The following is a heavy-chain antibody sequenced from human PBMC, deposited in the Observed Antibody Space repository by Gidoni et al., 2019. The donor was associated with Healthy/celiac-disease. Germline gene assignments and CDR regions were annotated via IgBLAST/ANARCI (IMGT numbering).Heavy chain of an antibody. CDR2: IWYDGSNK. CDR1: GFPFSSYG. V-gene: IGHV3-33*01. CDR3: ARDKRGRGYYYYFDY. Sequence: QVQLVESGGGVVQPGRSLRLSCAASGFPFSSYGMHWVRQAPGKGLEWVAVIWYDGSNKNYEDSVKGRITISRDNSKNTLYLQMNSLRAEDTAVYYCARDKRGRGYYYYFDYWGQGTLVTVSS. J-gene: IGHJ4*02. D-gene: IGHD3-22*01.